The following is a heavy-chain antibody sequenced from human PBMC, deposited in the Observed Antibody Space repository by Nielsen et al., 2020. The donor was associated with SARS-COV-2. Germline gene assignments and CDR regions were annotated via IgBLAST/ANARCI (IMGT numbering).Heavy chain of an antibody. V-gene: IGHV1-24*01. Sequence: ASVKVSCKASGGTFSSYAISWVRQAPGQGLEWMGGFDPEDGETIYAQKFQGRVTMTEDTSTDTAYMELSSLRSEDTAVYYCAIAGYSSSWYGAFDIWGQGTMVTVSS. CDR2: FDPEDGET. CDR1: GGTFSSYA. D-gene: IGHD6-13*01. CDR3: AIAGYSSSWYGAFDI. J-gene: IGHJ3*02.